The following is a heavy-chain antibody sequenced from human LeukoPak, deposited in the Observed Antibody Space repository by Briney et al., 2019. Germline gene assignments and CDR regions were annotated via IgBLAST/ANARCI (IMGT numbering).Heavy chain of an antibody. CDR3: ARDYNYGSGSRFDP. Sequence: PSETLSLTCTVSGGSISSSSYYWGWIRQPPGKGLEWIGSIYYSGSTYYNPSLKSRVTISVDKSKNQFSLKLSSVTAADTAVYYCARDYNYGSGSRFDPWGQGTLVTVSS. V-gene: IGHV4-39*07. CDR1: GGSISSSSYY. J-gene: IGHJ5*02. CDR2: IYYSGST. D-gene: IGHD3-10*01.